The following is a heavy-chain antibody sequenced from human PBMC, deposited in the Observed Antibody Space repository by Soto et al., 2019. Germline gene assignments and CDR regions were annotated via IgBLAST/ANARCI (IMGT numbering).Heavy chain of an antibody. J-gene: IGHJ3*02. D-gene: IGHD6-19*01. V-gene: IGHV3-30-3*01. CDR3: ARERIAVAGTGAFDI. CDR1: GFTFSSYA. Sequence: PGGSLRLSCAASGFTFSSYAMHWVRQAPGKGLEWVAVISYDGSNKYYADSVKGRFTISRDNSKNTLYLQMNSLRAEDTAVYYYARERIAVAGTGAFDIWGQGTMVTVSS. CDR2: ISYDGSNK.